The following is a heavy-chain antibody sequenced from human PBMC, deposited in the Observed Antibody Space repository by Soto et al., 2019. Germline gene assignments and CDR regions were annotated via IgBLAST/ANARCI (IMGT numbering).Heavy chain of an antibody. D-gene: IGHD3-10*01. V-gene: IGHV1-69*01. CDR1: GGPFSTYA. Sequence: QLVQSGAEVKKPGSSVKVSCKASGGPFSTYAISWVRQAPGQGLEWMGGIIPICGTANYAQRFLGRVTISADDSTSTAYMELRSLTSDDTAVYYCAKALTMASPNWFDPWGQGTQVTVSS. J-gene: IGHJ5*02. CDR2: IIPICGTA. CDR3: AKALTMASPNWFDP.